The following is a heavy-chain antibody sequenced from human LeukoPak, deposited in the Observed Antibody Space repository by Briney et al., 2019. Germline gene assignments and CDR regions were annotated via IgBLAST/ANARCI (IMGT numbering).Heavy chain of an antibody. CDR2: MSRDGSGI. Sequence: GGSLRLSCAASGFTFSDYWMNWVRQAPGKGLEWVAGMSRDGSGIGYVDSVKGRFTISRDNARNSLYLQMGSLRAEDTAVYYCATYTHWVAGDVWGQGTTVTVSS. CDR3: ATYTHWVAGDV. J-gene: IGHJ6*02. D-gene: IGHD3-16*01. V-gene: IGHV3-7*01. CDR1: GFTFSDYW.